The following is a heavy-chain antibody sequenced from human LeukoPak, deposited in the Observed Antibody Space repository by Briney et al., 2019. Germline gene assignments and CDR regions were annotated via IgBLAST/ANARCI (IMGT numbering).Heavy chain of an antibody. CDR2: ISYDGGNK. Sequence: GGSLRLSCAASGFTFSSYGMHWVRQAPGKGLEWVAVISYDGGNKYYADSVKGRFTISRDNSKNTLYLQMNSLRAEDTAVYYCANARGIPYYYYGMDVWGQGTTVTASS. V-gene: IGHV3-30*18. CDR3: ANARGIPYYYYGMDV. CDR1: GFTFSSYG. J-gene: IGHJ6*02. D-gene: IGHD2-21*01.